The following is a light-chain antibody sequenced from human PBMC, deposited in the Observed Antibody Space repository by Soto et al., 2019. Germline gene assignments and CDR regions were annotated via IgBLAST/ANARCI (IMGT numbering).Light chain of an antibody. CDR1: SSDVGGYNY. Sequence: QSVLTQPASVSGSPGQSITISCTGTSSDVGGYNYVSWYQQHPGKAPKLMVYDVSNRPSGASNRFSGSKSGNTASLTISGLQAEDEADYYSSSYTTSSTYVFGTGTKVTVL. CDR2: DVS. J-gene: IGLJ1*01. CDR3: SSYTTSSTYV. V-gene: IGLV2-14*01.